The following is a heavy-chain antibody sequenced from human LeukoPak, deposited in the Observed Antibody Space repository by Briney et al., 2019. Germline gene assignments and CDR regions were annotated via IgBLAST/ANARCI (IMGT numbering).Heavy chain of an antibody. CDR2: ISGSGGST. Sequence: GGSLRLSCVGSGFPLRSYAMSWVRQAPAKGLEWVSNISGSGGSTQYADSVKGRFTISRDNSKNTLYMKMNSLRAEDTAIYYCAKYGDYWGDYWGQGTLVTVSS. J-gene: IGHJ4*02. D-gene: IGHD4-17*01. V-gene: IGHV3-23*01. CDR3: AKYGDYWGDY. CDR1: GFPLRSYA.